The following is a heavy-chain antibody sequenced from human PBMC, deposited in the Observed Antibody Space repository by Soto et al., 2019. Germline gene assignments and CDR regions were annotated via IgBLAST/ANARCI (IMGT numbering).Heavy chain of an antibody. CDR1: GYSFTSYW. V-gene: IGHV5-51*01. J-gene: IGHJ6*02. CDR3: ARHGVVVPAAIEEDYYYYYGMDV. Sequence: GESLKISCKGSGYSFTSYWIGWVRQMPGKGLEWMGIIYPGDSDTRYSPSFQGQVTISADKSISTAHLQWSSLKASDTAMYYCARHGVVVPAAIEEDYYYYYGMDVWGQGTTVTVSS. CDR2: IYPGDSDT. D-gene: IGHD2-2*02.